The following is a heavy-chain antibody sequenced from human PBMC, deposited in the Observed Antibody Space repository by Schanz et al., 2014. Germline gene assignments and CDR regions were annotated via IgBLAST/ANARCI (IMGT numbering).Heavy chain of an antibody. V-gene: IGHV3-11*01. CDR3: ARDMLRRYGALEI. CDR2: ISSSGNII. Sequence: QVLLVESGGGLVKPGGSLRLSCSASGFTFSDSFMSWIRQTPGKGLEWLSYISSSGNIIHYADSVKGRFTISRDNAKNSLYLQMTGLRAEDTAVYYCARDMLRRYGALEIWGRGTMVTVSS. D-gene: IGHD2-8*01. J-gene: IGHJ3*02. CDR1: GFTFSDSF.